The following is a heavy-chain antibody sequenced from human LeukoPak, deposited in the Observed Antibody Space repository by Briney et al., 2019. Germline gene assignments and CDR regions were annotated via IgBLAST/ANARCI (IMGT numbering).Heavy chain of an antibody. CDR1: GGTFSSYA. V-gene: IGHV1-69*05. CDR3: ARVVTAGTFDY. CDR2: IIPIFGTA. Sequence: GASVKVSCKVSGGTFSSYAISWVRQAPGQGLEWMGGIIPIFGTANYAQKFQGRVTITTDESTSTAYMELSSLRSEDTAVYYCARVVTAGTFDYWGQGTLVTVSS. J-gene: IGHJ4*02. D-gene: IGHD2-21*02.